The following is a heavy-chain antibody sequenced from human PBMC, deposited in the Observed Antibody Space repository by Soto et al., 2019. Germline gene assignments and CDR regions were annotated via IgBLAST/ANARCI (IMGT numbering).Heavy chain of an antibody. CDR2: INPNSGGT. D-gene: IGHD6-13*01. V-gene: IGHV1-2*02. Sequence: GASVKVSCTASGDPLTCYYMPWVRHAPEQGPEWMGWINPNSGGTNYAQKFKGRVTMTRDTSISTAYMELSRLRSDDTAVYYCARDDGIAAAGTSYYGMDVWGQGTTVTVSS. J-gene: IGHJ6*02. CDR1: GDPLTCYY. CDR3: ARDDGIAAAGTSYYGMDV.